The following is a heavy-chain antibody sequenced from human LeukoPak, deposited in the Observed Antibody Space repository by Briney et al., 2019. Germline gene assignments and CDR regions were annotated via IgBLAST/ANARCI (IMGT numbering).Heavy chain of an antibody. CDR3: AAARFLEWPFDY. Sequence: SVKVSCKASGFTFTSSAMQWVRQARGQRLEWIGWIVVGSGNTNYAQKFQERVTITRDMSTGTAYMELSSLRSEDTAVYYCAAARFLEWPFDYWGQGTLVTVSS. V-gene: IGHV1-58*02. CDR1: GFTFTSSA. CDR2: IVVGSGNT. D-gene: IGHD3-3*01. J-gene: IGHJ4*02.